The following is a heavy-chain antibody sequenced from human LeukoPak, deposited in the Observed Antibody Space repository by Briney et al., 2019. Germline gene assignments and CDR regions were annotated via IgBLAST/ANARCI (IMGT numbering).Heavy chain of an antibody. V-gene: IGHV3-7*01. CDR1: GFTFSSYW. Sequence: GGSLRLSCAAPGFTFSSYWMSWVRQAPGKGLEWVANIKQDGSEKYYVDSVKGRFTISRDNAKNSLYLQMNSLRAEDTAVYYCARRGRPILLIPGYSSSWYPDAFDIWGQGTMVTVSS. CDR2: IKQDGSEK. J-gene: IGHJ3*02. D-gene: IGHD6-13*01. CDR3: ARRGRPILLIPGYSSSWYPDAFDI.